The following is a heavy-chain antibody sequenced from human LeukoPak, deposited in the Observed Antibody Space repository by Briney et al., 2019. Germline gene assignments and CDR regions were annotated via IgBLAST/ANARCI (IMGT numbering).Heavy chain of an antibody. D-gene: IGHD4-11*01. CDR3: AKDPLQYYCYYYYMDV. Sequence: GGSLRLSCAASGFTFSSYGMHWVRQAPGKGLEWVAFIRYDGSNKYYADSVKGRFTISRDNSKNTLYLQMNSLRAEDTAVYYCAKDPLQYYCYYYYMDVWGKGTTVTVSS. CDR1: GFTFSSYG. CDR2: IRYDGSNK. V-gene: IGHV3-30*02. J-gene: IGHJ6*03.